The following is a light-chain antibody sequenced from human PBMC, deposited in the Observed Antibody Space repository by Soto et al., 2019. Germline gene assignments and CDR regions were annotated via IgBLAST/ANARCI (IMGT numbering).Light chain of an antibody. V-gene: IGKV1-33*01. CDR3: QQYDILPIT. Sequence: DIQMTQSPSSLFASVVDRVTITCQAPQDINIYLNWYQQNPGKAPNLLIYDASNLEIGVPSRFSGSGSGTHFTFTISSLQTEDIGTAYCQQYDILPITFGRGTLLEIK. CDR2: DAS. J-gene: IGKJ5*01. CDR1: QDINIY.